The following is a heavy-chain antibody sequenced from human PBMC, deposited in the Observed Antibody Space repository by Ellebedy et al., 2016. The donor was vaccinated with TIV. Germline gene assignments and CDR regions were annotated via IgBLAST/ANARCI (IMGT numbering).Heavy chain of an antibody. D-gene: IGHD5-12*01. CDR2: IFPLDSDT. CDR1: GYNFATYW. J-gene: IGHJ4*02. Sequence: GESLKISCKASGYNFATYWIGWLRQTPGKGLEWMGIIFPLDSDTRYSPSFQGQVPISADRTLNPAYLQWSSLRASDTAMYYCARSLAGYGYIDSWGQGTLVNVSS. CDR3: ARSLAGYGYIDS. V-gene: IGHV5-51*01.